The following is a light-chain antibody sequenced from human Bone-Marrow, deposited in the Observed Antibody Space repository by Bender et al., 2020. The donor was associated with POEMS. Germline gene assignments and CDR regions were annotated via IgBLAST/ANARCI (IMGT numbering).Light chain of an antibody. J-gene: IGLJ3*02. CDR2: EVY. Sequence: QSALTQPASVSGSPGQAITISCTGSSSDVGSYDLVSWYQQHPGKAPKLMIYEVYKRPSGVSDRFSGSKSGNTASLTISGLQSEDEADFYCCSYAASSVWVFGGGTKLTVL. V-gene: IGLV2-23*02. CDR1: SSDVGSYDL. CDR3: CSYAASSVWV.